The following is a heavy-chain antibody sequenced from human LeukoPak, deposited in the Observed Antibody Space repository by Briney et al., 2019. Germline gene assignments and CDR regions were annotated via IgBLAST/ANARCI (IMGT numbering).Heavy chain of an antibody. J-gene: IGHJ6*03. CDR1: GFNFNGFG. V-gene: IGHV3-48*02. Sequence: GGSLRLLHGACGFNFNGFGMHWVRQAPAKELEWISYIGSSGSAGGKIYEAVYVKGRFTVSRDNAKDSLFLQMSSRQDVHTAVYYCARAPTPNFTYYMDVWGKGTTVTVSS. CDR2: IGSSGSAGGKI. CDR3: ARAPTPNFTYYMDV.